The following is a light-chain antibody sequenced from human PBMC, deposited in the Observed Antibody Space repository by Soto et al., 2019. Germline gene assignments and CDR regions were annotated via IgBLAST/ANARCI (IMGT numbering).Light chain of an antibody. CDR2: DAS. CDR3: QQYGSAPRT. Sequence: EIVLTQSPGTLSLSPGERATLSCRASQSVSSDSLAWYRQKPGQAPRLLVYDASSRGTGIPERFSGSGSGTDFTLTISRLEPEDFAAYYCQQYGSAPRTFGQGTKVEIK. V-gene: IGKV3-20*01. CDR1: QSVSSDS. J-gene: IGKJ1*01.